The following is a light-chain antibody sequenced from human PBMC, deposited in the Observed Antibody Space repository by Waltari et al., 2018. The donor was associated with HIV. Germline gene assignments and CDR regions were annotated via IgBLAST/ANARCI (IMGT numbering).Light chain of an antibody. V-gene: IGKV3-15*01. J-gene: IGKJ2*01. CDR2: GAS. CDR3: QQYNNWPPYT. Sequence: EIVMTQSPATLSVSPGERATLSCRASQSVSRNLAWYQQKPGQAPRLLIYGASTRATGIPARFSGSWSGTEFTLTISGLQSEDFALYYCQQYNNWPPYTFGQGTKLEIK. CDR1: QSVSRN.